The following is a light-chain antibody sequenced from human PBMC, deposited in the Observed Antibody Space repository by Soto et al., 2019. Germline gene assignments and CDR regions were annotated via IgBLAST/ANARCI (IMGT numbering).Light chain of an antibody. CDR1: QGISSY. CDR3: QQYHIYSGT. Sequence: AIRMTQSPSSLSASTGDRVTITCRASQGISSYLAWYQQKPGKAPKLLIYAASTLQSGVPSRFSGSGSGTDFTLTINSLQPDDFATYYCQQYHIYSGTFGQGTKVDIK. V-gene: IGKV1-8*01. CDR2: AAS. J-gene: IGKJ1*01.